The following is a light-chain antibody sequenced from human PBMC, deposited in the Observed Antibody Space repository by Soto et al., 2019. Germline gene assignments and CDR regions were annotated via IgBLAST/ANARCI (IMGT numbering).Light chain of an antibody. Sequence: QSALTQPASVSGSPGQSITISCTGTSSDVGGYNYVSWYQQHPGKAPELMIYEVSNRPSGVSNRFSGSKSGNTASLTISGLQAEDEADYYCSSYAGSHNYVVFGGGTKLTVL. V-gene: IGLV2-14*01. CDR1: SSDVGGYNY. CDR3: SSYAGSHNYVV. J-gene: IGLJ2*01. CDR2: EVS.